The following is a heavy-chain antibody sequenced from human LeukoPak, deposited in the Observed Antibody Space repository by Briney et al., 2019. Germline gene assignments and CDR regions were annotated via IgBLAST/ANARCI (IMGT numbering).Heavy chain of an antibody. CDR2: IYYSGST. V-gene: IGHV4-59*08. CDR3: ARSARHDYGPTDAFDI. D-gene: IGHD4-17*01. Sequence: SDTLSLTCIVSTGSISSYYWSWIRQPPGKGLEWIGNIYYSGSTNYNPSLKSRVTISVDTSKNLFSLRLSSMTAADTAVYYCARSARHDYGPTDAFDIWGQGTMVTVSS. J-gene: IGHJ3*02. CDR1: TGSISSYY.